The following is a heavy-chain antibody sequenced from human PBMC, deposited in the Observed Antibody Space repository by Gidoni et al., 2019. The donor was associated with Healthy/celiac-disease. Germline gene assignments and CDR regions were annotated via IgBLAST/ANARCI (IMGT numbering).Heavy chain of an antibody. Sequence: QVQLQESGPGLVKPSETLSLTCTVSGGSISSYYWSWIRQPPGKGLEWIGYIYYSGSTNYNPSLKSRVTISVDTSKNQFSLKLSSVTAADTAVYYCARRITMVRGVISPYYYYYMDVWGKGTTVTVSS. CDR3: ARRITMVRGVISPYYYYYMDV. V-gene: IGHV4-59*08. CDR1: GGSISSYY. CDR2: IYYSGST. D-gene: IGHD3-10*01. J-gene: IGHJ6*03.